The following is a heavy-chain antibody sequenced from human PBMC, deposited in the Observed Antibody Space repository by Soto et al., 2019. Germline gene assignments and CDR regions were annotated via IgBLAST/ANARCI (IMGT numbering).Heavy chain of an antibody. D-gene: IGHD2-2*01. Sequence: QLQLQESGPGLVKPSEPRSLTCTVSCGSFSSRSYYWGWIRRPPGKGLEWIGSIYYSGSTYYNPSLKSRVTISVDTSKNQFSLKLSSVTAADTAVYYCARQPYCSSTSCYPFSNWFDPWGQGTLVTVSS. CDR3: ARQPYCSSTSCYPFSNWFDP. V-gene: IGHV4-39*01. CDR1: CGSFSSRSYY. CDR2: IYYSGST. J-gene: IGHJ5*02.